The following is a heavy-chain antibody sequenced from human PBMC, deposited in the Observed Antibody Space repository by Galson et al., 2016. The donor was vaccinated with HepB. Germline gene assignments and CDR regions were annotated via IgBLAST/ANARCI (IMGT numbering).Heavy chain of an antibody. D-gene: IGHD3-9*01. CDR1: GFSLSDYGMC. V-gene: IGHV2-70*17. CDR2: IDWDGER. J-gene: IGHJ5*02. Sequence: PALVKPTQTLTLTCTLSGFSLSDYGMCVSWIRQPPGQALEWLARIDWDGERLYNKNLKTRLTISKDTSKNQVVLRMANMDPVDTATYYCARTQFRKSENGILTGHLGLDPWGQGTLVTVSS. CDR3: ARTQFRKSENGILTGHLGLDP.